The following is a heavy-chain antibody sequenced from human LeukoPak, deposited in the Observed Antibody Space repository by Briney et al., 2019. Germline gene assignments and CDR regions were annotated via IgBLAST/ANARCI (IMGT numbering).Heavy chain of an antibody. D-gene: IGHD3-22*01. J-gene: IGHJ4*02. V-gene: IGHV1-8*01. Sequence: ASVKVSCKASGYTFTSYDINWVRQATGQGLEWMGWMNPNSGNTGYAQKFQGRVTMTRNTSISTAYMELSSLRSEDMAVYYCARDSEDYYDSSGYYYDMGYWGQGTLVTVSS. CDR3: ARDSEDYYDSSGYYYDMGY. CDR2: MNPNSGNT. CDR1: GYTFTSYD.